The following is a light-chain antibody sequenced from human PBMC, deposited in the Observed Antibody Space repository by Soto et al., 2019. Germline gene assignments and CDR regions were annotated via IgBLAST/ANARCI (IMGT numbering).Light chain of an antibody. J-gene: IGKJ1*01. CDR1: QSLLHSNGYNY. CDR2: LGS. CDR3: MQALRTPIT. Sequence: DIVMTQSPLSLPVTPGEPASISCRSSQSLLHSNGYNYLDWYLQKPGQSPQLLIYLGSSRASGVPDRFSGSGSGTDFTLKISRVEAEDVGVYYCMQALRTPITFGQGTKVDIK. V-gene: IGKV2-28*01.